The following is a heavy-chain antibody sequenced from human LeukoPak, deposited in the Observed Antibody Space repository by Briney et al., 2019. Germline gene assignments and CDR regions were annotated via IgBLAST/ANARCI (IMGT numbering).Heavy chain of an antibody. CDR2: IHYSGNT. Sequence: SETLSLPCIVSGDSIITYYWNWIRQPPGKGLEWVGYIHYSGNTNYNPSLKNRVTISVDTSKNQFSLKLSSVTAADTAVYYCARDQDADSGIWFDPWGQGTLVTVSS. V-gene: IGHV4-59*01. D-gene: IGHD4-17*01. CDR1: GDSIITYY. J-gene: IGHJ5*02. CDR3: ARDQDADSGIWFDP.